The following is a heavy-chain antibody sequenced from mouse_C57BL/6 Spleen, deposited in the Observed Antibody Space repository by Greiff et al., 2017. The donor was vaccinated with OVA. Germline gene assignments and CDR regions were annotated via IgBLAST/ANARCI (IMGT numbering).Heavy chain of an antibody. D-gene: IGHD1-1*01. V-gene: IGHV2-2*01. CDR2: IWSGGST. J-gene: IGHJ2*01. CDR3: ARNAPWDGSSPYYFDY. CDR1: GFSLTSYG. Sequence: QVQLQQSGPGLVQPSQSLSITCTVSGFSLTSYGVHWVRQSPGKGLEWLGVIWSGGSTDYNAAFISRLSISKDNSKSQVFFKMNSLQADDTAIYYCARNAPWDGSSPYYFDYWGQGTTLTVSS.